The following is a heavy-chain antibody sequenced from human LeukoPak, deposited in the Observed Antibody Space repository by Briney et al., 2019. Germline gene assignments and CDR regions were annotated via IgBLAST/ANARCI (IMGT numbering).Heavy chain of an antibody. D-gene: IGHD2-2*02. CDR1: GDITHY. J-gene: IGHJ4*02. CDR3: ARVSAAIRLYYFDY. V-gene: IGHV4-39*01. Sequence: SETLSLTCTVSGDITHYWGWIRQPPGKGLECIGSIYYSGSTYYNPSLKSRVTISVDTSKNQFSLKLSSVTAADTAVYYCARVSAAIRLYYFDYWGQGTLVTVSS. CDR2: IYYSGST.